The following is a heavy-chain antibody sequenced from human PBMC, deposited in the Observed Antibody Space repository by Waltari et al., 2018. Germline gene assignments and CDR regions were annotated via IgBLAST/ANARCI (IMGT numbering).Heavy chain of an antibody. CDR3: ASGRDFSIAAAGTYNWFDP. J-gene: IGHJ5*02. CDR1: GYSISRGYY. V-gene: IGHV4-38-2*01. Sequence: QVQLQESGPGLVKPSETLSLTCAVSGYSISRGYYWGWIRQPPGKGLEWIGSIYHSGSTYYNPSLKSRVTISVDTSKNQFSLKLSSVTAADTAVYYCASGRDFSIAAAGTYNWFDPWGQGTLVTVSS. CDR2: IYHSGST. D-gene: IGHD6-13*01.